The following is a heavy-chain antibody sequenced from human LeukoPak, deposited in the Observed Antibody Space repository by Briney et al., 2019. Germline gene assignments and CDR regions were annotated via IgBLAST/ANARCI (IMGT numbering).Heavy chain of an antibody. D-gene: IGHD6-13*01. CDR1: GYSFTSYW. J-gene: IGHJ4*02. Sequence: HGESLKISCKGSGYSFTSYWIAWVRQMPGKGLEWMGIIYPGDSETRYSPCFQGQVTISADKSISTAYLQWSSLKASDTAMYYCARRIAVSATFDYWGQGTLVTVSS. V-gene: IGHV5-51*01. CDR2: IYPGDSET. CDR3: ARRIAVSATFDY.